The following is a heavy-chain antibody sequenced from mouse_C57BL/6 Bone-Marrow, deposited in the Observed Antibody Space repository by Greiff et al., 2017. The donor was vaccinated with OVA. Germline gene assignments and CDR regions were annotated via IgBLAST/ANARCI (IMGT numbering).Heavy chain of an antibody. J-gene: IGHJ2*01. CDR2: IRNKANGYTT. CDR1: GFTFTDYY. CDR3: ARYNGFYYYGSREENYFDD. Sequence: DVQLVESGGGLVQPGGSLSLSCAASGFTFTDYYMSWVRQPPGKALEWLGFIRNKANGYTTEYSASVKGRFTISRDNSQSILYLQMNALRAEDSATYYCARYNGFYYYGSREENYFDDWGQGTTLTVSS. V-gene: IGHV7-3*01. D-gene: IGHD1-1*01.